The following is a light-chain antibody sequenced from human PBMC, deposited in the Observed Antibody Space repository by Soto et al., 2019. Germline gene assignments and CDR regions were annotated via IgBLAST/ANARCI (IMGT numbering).Light chain of an antibody. J-gene: IGKJ1*01. CDR1: PSVTNS. V-gene: IGKV3D-15*01. Sequence: ILLTQSPSTLALSPGERATLSCRASPSVTNSLAWYQQKPGQAPRLLIYGAFNRATGVPARFSGSGSSTEFTLAISSLQSEDFELYYCQQYNNWPPTFGQGTKVDIK. CDR3: QQYNNWPPT. CDR2: GAF.